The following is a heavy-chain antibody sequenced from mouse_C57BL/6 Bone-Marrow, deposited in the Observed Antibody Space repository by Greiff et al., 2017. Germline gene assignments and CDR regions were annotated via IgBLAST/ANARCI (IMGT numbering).Heavy chain of an antibody. D-gene: IGHD1-1*01. CDR2: IYPGSGNT. CDR3: ARHGSGYGWVDY. J-gene: IGHJ3*01. V-gene: IGHV1-76*01. Sequence: VQLQQSGAELVRPGASVKLSCKASGYTFTDYYINWVKQRPGQGLEWIARIYPGSGNTYYNEKFKGKATLTADKSSSTAYMQLSSLTSEYSAVYFCARHGSGYGWVDYWGQGTLVTVSA. CDR1: GYTFTDYY.